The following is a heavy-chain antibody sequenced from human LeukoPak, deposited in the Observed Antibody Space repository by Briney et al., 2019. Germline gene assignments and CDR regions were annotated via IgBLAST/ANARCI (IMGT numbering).Heavy chain of an antibody. CDR1: GFTVTDNY. CDR3: ASWELVDTDEPIAAAGTARVFDY. Sequence: GGSLRLSCAASGFTVTDNYMNWVRQSSGKGLEWVSVIYGGGDTNYADSVKGRFTISRDNSKNTLYLQMNSLRAEDTAVYYCASWELVDTDEPIAAAGTARVFDYWGQGTLVTVSS. CDR2: IYGGGDT. J-gene: IGHJ4*02. D-gene: IGHD6-13*01. V-gene: IGHV3-53*05.